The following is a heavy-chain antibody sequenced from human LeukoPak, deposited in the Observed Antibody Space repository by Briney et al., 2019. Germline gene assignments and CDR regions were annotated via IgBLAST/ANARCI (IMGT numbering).Heavy chain of an antibody. D-gene: IGHD6-19*01. CDR1: GFTFSSSL. Sequence: GESLRLSCAASGFTFSSSLIHWVRQGPGKGPVWVSLINTDGSSTNYADSVKRRFTISRDNAKNTLFLHMDSLRAEDTAVYYCAFGTGWFFNYWGQGTLVTVSS. J-gene: IGHJ4*02. V-gene: IGHV3-74*01. CDR3: AFGTGWFFNY. CDR2: INTDGSST.